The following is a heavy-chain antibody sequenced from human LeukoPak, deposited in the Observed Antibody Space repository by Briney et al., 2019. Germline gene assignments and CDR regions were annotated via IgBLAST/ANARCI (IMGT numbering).Heavy chain of an antibody. V-gene: IGHV4-39*01. CDR3: ARQLGTTVTTRLDY. D-gene: IGHD4-17*01. Sequence: PSETLSLTCTVSGGSLSSSSYYWGWIRHPPGKGLEWIGRIYYSGSTYYKPSLKSRVTISVDTSKNQFSLKLSSVTAADTAVYYCARQLGTTVTTRLDYWGQGTLVTVSS. CDR2: IYYSGST. J-gene: IGHJ4*02. CDR1: GGSLSSSSYY.